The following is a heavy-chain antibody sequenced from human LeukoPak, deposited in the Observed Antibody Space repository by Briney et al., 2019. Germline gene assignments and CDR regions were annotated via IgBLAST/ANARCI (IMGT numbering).Heavy chain of an antibody. CDR1: GYTFTSDD. Sequence: GASVKVSCKASGYTFTSDDISWVRQATRQGLEWMGWINPYSGNTGYARKFQGRVTMTKNTTISTVHMELSSLRSEDTVVYFCARGQGGSGSGSYCFDYWGQGTLVTVSS. D-gene: IGHD3-10*01. V-gene: IGHV1-8*01. CDR2: INPYSGNT. CDR3: ARGQGGSGSGSYCFDY. J-gene: IGHJ4*02.